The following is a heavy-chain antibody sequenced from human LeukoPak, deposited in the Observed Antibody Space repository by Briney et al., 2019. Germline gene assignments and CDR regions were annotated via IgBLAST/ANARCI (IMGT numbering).Heavy chain of an antibody. CDR2: IYYSGSI. V-gene: IGHV4-39*01. Sequence: SETLSLTCTVSGGSISSSSYYWGWIRQPPGKGLEWIGSIYYSGSIYYNPSLKSRVTISVDTSKNQFSLKLSSVTAADTAVYYCAGHVEGPATHYFDYWGQGTLVTVSS. CDR3: AGHVEGPATHYFDY. J-gene: IGHJ4*02. CDR1: GGSISSSSYY.